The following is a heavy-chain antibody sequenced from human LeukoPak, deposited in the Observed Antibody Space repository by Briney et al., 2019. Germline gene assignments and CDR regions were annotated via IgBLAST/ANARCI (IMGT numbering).Heavy chain of an antibody. CDR3: ARQKTVIWFGEEFDY. D-gene: IGHD3-10*01. CDR2: IYYSGST. CDR1: GVSISSYY. J-gene: IGHJ4*02. Sequence: PSETLSLTGTVSGVSISSYYWSWIRQPPGKGLEWIGYIYYSGSTNYNPSLKSRVTISVDTSKNQFSLKLSSVTAADTAVYYCARQKTVIWFGEEFDYWGQGTLVTVSS. V-gene: IGHV4-59*08.